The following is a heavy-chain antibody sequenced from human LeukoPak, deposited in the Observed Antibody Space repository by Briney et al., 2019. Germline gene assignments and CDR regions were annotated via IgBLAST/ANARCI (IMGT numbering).Heavy chain of an antibody. CDR1: GGSISSSSYY. CDR2: IYYSGST. CDR3: ARSRGRMSSFDY. Sequence: SETLSLTCTVSGGSISSSSYYWGWIRQPPGKGLEWIGSIYYSGSTYYNPSLKSRVTMSLDTSKDQFSLKLNSVTAADTAVYYCARSRGRMSSFDYWGQGTLVTVSS. V-gene: IGHV4-39*07. J-gene: IGHJ4*02. D-gene: IGHD3-16*01.